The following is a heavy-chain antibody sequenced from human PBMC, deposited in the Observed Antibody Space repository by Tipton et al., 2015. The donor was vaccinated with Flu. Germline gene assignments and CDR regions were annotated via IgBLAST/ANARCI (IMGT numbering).Heavy chain of an antibody. D-gene: IGHD5-18*01. CDR3: ARNRLIGYSYGSDY. J-gene: IGHJ4*02. CDR1: GGSFSGYY. CDR2: INHSGST. Sequence: TLSLTCAVYGGSFSGYYWSWIRQPPGKGLEWIGEINHSGSTNYNPSLKSRVTISVDTSKNQFSLKLSSVTAADTAVYYCARNRLIGYSYGSDYWGQGTLVTVSS. V-gene: IGHV4-34*01.